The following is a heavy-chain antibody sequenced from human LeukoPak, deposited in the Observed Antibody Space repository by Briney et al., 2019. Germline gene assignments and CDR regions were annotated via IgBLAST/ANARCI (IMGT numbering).Heavy chain of an antibody. Sequence: PGGSLRLSCAASGFSVSGKLMSWVRQAPGKGLEWVSIIHYDGKIRYAGSVGGRFTIYRDDPENTLFLQMNSLRVDDTAVYFCASGDGYLQPYWGQGTLVTVSS. J-gene: IGHJ4*02. CDR1: GFSVSGKL. CDR3: ASGDGYLQPY. D-gene: IGHD2-21*01. CDR2: IHYDGKI. V-gene: IGHV3-53*01.